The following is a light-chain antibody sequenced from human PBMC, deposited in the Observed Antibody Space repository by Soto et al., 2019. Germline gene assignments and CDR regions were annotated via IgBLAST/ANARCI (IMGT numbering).Light chain of an antibody. CDR2: EVS. Sequence: QSALTQPASVSGSPGQSITISCTVTSSDVGGYNYVSWYQQHPGKAPKLMIYEVSNRPSGVSHRFSGSKSGNTASLTISGLQAEDEADYYCSSYTSSTTYVFGTGTKLTVL. V-gene: IGLV2-14*01. CDR1: SSDVGGYNY. J-gene: IGLJ1*01. CDR3: SSYTSSTTYV.